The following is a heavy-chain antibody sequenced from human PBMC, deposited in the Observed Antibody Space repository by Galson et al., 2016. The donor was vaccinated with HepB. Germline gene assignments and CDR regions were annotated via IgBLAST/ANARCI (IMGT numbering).Heavy chain of an antibody. V-gene: IGHV4-4*07. CDR1: GGSMTGYF. CDR3: VRRNDFDYWSGFRDAYGMDV. J-gene: IGHJ6*02. CDR2: IFDNENT. D-gene: IGHD3-3*01. Sequence: SETLSLTCTVSGGSMTGYFWNWIRQPAGKGPEWIGRIFDNENTNYNPSLKSRVAMSVDTSKNQFSLKLSSVTAADTAVYYCVRRNDFDYWSGFRDAYGMDVWGQGTTVIVSS.